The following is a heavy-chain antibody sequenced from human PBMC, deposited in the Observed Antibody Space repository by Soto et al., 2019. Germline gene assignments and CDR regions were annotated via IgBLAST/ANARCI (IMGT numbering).Heavy chain of an antibody. J-gene: IGHJ6*02. CDR3: AREETAWPLAYGLDV. V-gene: IGHV3-21*01. CDR2: ISTRSDI. CDR1: GFTFSCYS. D-gene: IGHD2-21*02. Sequence: GGSLRLSCAASGFTFSCYSMNWVRQAPGKGLEWVASISTRSDIYYADSVKGRFTISRDNAKNSVSLQMNSLRAEDTAVYYCAREETAWPLAYGLDVWGQGTTVTVSS.